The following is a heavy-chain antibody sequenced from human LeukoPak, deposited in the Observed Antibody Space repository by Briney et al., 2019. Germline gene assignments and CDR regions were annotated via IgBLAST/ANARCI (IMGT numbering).Heavy chain of an antibody. CDR3: AREVEYYDSSGYRPHAFDI. CDR1: GGSISISNYY. CDR2: ISYSGGT. V-gene: IGHV4-39*02. D-gene: IGHD3-22*01. Sequence: KASETLSLTCTVSGGSISISNYYWGWTRQPPGKGLEWFGSISYSGGTSYNPSLRSRVTISVDTPKNQFSLKLNSVTAADTAVYYCAREVEYYDSSGYRPHAFDIWGQGTVVTVSS. J-gene: IGHJ3*02.